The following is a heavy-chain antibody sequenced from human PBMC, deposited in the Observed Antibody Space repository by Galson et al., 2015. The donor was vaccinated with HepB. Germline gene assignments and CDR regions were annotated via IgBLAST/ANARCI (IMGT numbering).Heavy chain of an antibody. D-gene: IGHD3-16*01. CDR1: GFTHSDYY. CDR2: TSNRGSML. CDR3: AREGRWGPAHDAFDI. J-gene: IGHJ3*02. V-gene: IGHV3-11*01. Sequence: SLRLCCAASGFTHSDYYMSWIRQAPGKGLEWISYTSNRGSMLNYADSVRGRLTISRDNAKNSLFLQMSSLRSEDTAVYYCAREGRWGPAHDAFDIRGQGTTVTVSS.